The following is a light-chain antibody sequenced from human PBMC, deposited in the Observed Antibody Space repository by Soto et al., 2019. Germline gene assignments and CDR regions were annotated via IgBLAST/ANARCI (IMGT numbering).Light chain of an antibody. Sequence: QSALTQPPSASGSPGQSVTISCTGTSSDIGAYNYVSWYQQHPGKAPKLMIHEVSKRPSGVPDRFSGSKSGNTASLTVSGLQAEDEVDYYCSSYAGSNDRWVFGGGTNLTVL. CDR2: EVS. V-gene: IGLV2-8*01. CDR1: SSDIGAYNY. J-gene: IGLJ3*02. CDR3: SSYAGSNDRWV.